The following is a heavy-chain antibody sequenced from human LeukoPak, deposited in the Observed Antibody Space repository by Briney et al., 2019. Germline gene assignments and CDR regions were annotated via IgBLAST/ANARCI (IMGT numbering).Heavy chain of an antibody. V-gene: IGHV4-30-4*01. CDR1: GGSISSGDYY. Sequence: PSETLSLTCTVSGGSISSGDYYWSWVRQPPGKGLEWIGYIYYSGTTNYNPSLKSRVTISGDTSNNQFSLKLSSVTAADTAVYYCAREGGLGYCSSTSCVRAFDIWGQGTMVTVSS. CDR3: AREGGLGYCSSTSCVRAFDI. D-gene: IGHD2-2*01. J-gene: IGHJ3*02. CDR2: IYYSGTT.